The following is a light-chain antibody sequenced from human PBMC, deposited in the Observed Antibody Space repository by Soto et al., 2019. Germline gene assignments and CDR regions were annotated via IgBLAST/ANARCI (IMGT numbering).Light chain of an antibody. CDR2: DAS. CDR3: QHLNNWPSYT. J-gene: IGKJ2*01. Sequence: DIQMTQSPSTLSASVGDRVTITCRASQSISSWLAWYQQKPGKAPKLLIYDASSLESGVPSRFSGSGSGTEFTLTISSLQPEDFAIYYCQHLNNWPSYTFGQGTKVDIK. CDR1: QSISSW. V-gene: IGKV1-5*01.